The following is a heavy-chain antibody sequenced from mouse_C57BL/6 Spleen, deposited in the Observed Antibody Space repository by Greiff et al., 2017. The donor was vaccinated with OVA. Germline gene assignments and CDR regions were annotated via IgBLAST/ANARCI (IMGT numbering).Heavy chain of an antibody. J-gene: IGHJ3*01. CDR1: GYTFTSYW. D-gene: IGHD2-4*01. V-gene: IGHV1-61*01. CDR3: AINYDYDGAWFAY. Sequence: QVQLQQPGAELVRPGSSMKLSCKASGYTFTSYWMDWVKQRPGQGLAWIGTIYPSDSEPHYNQKFKDKATLTVDKSSSTAYMQLSSLTSADSSVYYFAINYDYDGAWFAYWGQGTLVTVSA. CDR2: IYPSDSEP.